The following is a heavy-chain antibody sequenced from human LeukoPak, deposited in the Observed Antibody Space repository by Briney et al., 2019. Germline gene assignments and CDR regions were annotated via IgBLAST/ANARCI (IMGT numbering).Heavy chain of an antibody. Sequence: PSETLSLTCTVSGASISSYYWSWIRQPPGKGLEWIGNIYYSGSTNYNPSLKSRVTISVDTSKNQFSLKLSSVTAADTAVYYCARPGIAAAGTLDYWGQGTLVTVSS. V-gene: IGHV4-59*08. J-gene: IGHJ4*02. CDR2: IYYSGST. D-gene: IGHD6-13*01. CDR1: GASISSYY. CDR3: ARPGIAAAGTLDY.